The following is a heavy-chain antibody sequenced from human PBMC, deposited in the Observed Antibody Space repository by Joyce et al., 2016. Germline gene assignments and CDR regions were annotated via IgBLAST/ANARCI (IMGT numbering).Heavy chain of an antibody. V-gene: IGHV1-3*01. Sequence: QVQLVQSGTEVKKPGASVTVSCKASGYAFNNYAMHWVRQAPGQTFEWMGWINADSNQTKYSVELQGRLAITRDTGASTCYMELSSLTSEDTAVYFCARGGVRYCRDGRCFRVTNGLDVWGQGTTVTVSS. CDR1: GYAFNNYA. CDR3: ARGGVRYCRDGRCFRVTNGLDV. CDR2: INADSNQT. D-gene: IGHD2-15*01. J-gene: IGHJ6*02.